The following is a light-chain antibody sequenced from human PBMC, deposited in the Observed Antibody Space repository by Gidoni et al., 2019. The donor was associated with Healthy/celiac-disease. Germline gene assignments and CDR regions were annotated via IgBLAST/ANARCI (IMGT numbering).Light chain of an antibody. J-gene: IGKJ1*01. CDR2: AAS. Sequence: AIPIPHSPSSLSASTGDRVTITCRASQAISSYLDWYQQKPGKAPKLLIYAASNLQSGVPSRFSGSGSGTDFTLTISSLQSEDFATYYCQQYYSYLRTFGQGTKVEIK. V-gene: IGKV1-8*01. CDR1: QAISSY. CDR3: QQYYSYLRT.